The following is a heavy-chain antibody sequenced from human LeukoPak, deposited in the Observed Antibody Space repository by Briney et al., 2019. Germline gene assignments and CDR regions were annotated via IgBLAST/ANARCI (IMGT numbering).Heavy chain of an antibody. CDR3: AKGSASAGGFDL. V-gene: IGHV3-23*01. Sequence: GGSLRPSCAASGFTFSSYSMSWVRQAPGKGLEWVAVISVSGTTIHYANSVKGRFTISRDNSKNTLYLQMDSLRAGDTALYYCAKGSASAGGFDLWGQGTLVTVSS. D-gene: IGHD6-13*01. J-gene: IGHJ4*02. CDR1: GFTFSSYS. CDR2: ISVSGTTI.